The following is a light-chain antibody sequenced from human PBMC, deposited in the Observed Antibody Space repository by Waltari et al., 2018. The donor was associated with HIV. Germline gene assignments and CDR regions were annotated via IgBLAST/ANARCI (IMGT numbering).Light chain of an antibody. Sequence: AVTQPASVSGLPGQSTTLSCTGADTDFSLYTFVPWYQQHSGKPPRLILYDVDSRASGVSDRFSGSMSGNTASLTISGLRAEDEGHYYCASFTGDNTVMFGGGTEVTVL. J-gene: IGLJ3*02. CDR3: ASFTGDNTVM. V-gene: IGLV2-14*03. CDR2: DVD. CDR1: DTDFSLYTF.